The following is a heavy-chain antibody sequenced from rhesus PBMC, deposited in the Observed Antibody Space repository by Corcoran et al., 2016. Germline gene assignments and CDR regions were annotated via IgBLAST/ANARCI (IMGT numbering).Heavy chain of an antibody. CDR1: GFPFNFSG. Sequence: EGQMVESGGDLVQPGGSLRLSCAASGFPFNFSGLHWVRQAPGKGLEWVAVISSDGSNKQYADSVRDRFTISRDNSRNIVYLQMNNLKLEDTAVYYCSRFDVWGPGVLVIVSS. V-gene: IGHV3-54*02. CDR2: ISSDGSNK. J-gene: IGHJ5-1*01. CDR3: SRFDV.